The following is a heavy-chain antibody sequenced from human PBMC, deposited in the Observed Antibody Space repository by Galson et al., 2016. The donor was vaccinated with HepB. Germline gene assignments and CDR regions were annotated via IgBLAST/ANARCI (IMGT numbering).Heavy chain of an antibody. V-gene: IGHV3-23*01. J-gene: IGHJ4*02. CDR3: ARASWTTPTRFDS. CDR1: GFTFSSYA. Sequence: SLRLSCAASGFTFSSYALSWVRQAPGKGLEWVSSITAGGDATYYADSVKGRFTISRDYSKNTLCLQMNSLRVEDTAVYYCARASWTTPTRFDSWGPGTPVTVSS. CDR2: ITAGGDAT. D-gene: IGHD2-15*01.